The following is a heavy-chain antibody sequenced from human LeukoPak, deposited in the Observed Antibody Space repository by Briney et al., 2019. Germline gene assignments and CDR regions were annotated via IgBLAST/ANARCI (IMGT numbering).Heavy chain of an antibody. J-gene: IGHJ6*02. CDR2: ISSSSSYI. Sequence: GGSLRLSCAASGFTFSSYSMNWVRQAPGKGLEWVSSISSSSSYIYYADSVKGRFTISRDNAKNSLYLQMNSLRAEDTAVYYCARAGHIVVVTDGDYYYYGMDVWGQGTTVTVSS. D-gene: IGHD2-21*02. CDR3: ARAGHIVVVTDGDYYYYGMDV. V-gene: IGHV3-21*01. CDR1: GFTFSSYS.